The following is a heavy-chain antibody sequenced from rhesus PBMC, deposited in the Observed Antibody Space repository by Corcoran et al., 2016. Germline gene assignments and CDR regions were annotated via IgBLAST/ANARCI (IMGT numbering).Heavy chain of an antibody. CDR2: IYGSSTST. CDR1: GGSISDSYR. CDR3: ARSGRSYFDY. J-gene: IGHJ4*01. D-gene: IGHD2-21*01. Sequence: QVQLQESGPGVVKPSETLSLTCAVSGGSISDSYRWSWIRQPPGKGLEWIGYIYGSSTSTNYNPSLKSRVTISKDTSKNQFSLKLSSVTAADTAVYYCARSGRSYFDYWGQGVLVTVSS. V-gene: IGHV4S10*01.